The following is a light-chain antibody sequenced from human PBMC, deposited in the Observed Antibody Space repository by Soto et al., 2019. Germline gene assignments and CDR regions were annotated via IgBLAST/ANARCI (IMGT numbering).Light chain of an antibody. V-gene: IGLV2-14*01. CDR3: CSYAGSSPSYV. CDR1: SSDIGGYNY. Sequence: QSVLTQPASVSGSPGQSITISCTGTSSDIGGYNYVSWYQQHPGKAPKLMIYDVSNRPSGVSNRFSGSKSGNTASLTISRLQAEDEADYYCCSYAGSSPSYVFGTGTKVTVL. J-gene: IGLJ1*01. CDR2: DVS.